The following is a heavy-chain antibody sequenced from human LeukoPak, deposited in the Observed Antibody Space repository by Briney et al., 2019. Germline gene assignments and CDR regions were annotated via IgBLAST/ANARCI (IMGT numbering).Heavy chain of an antibody. CDR2: IYHSGST. D-gene: IGHD2-2*01. CDR3: AREYCSSTSCYGDPSNWFDP. J-gene: IGHJ5*02. Sequence: PSETLSLTCAVSGGSISSSNWWSWVRQPPGKGLEWIGEIYHSGSTNYNPSLKSRVTISVDTSKNQFSLKLSSVTAADTAVYYCAREYCSSTSCYGDPSNWFDPWGQGTLVTVSS. V-gene: IGHV4-4*02. CDR1: GGSISSSNW.